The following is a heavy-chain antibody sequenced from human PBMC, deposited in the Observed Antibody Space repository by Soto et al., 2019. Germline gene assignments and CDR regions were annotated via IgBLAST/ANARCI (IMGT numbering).Heavy chain of an antibody. CDR2: IYYTGST. CDR1: GGATSRGGRF. Sequence: SVTPSLNRTSSGGATSRGGRFPTSVRQQPMNGFVWIEFIYYTGSTFYNPSLKSRVTMSVDTSKNQFSLKLSSVTAADTAVYYCARIMMISGVVTSYMDAWGKETTLTISS. D-gene: IGHD3-3*01. J-gene: IGHJ6*03. CDR3: ARIMMISGVVTSYMDA. V-gene: IGHV4-31*02.